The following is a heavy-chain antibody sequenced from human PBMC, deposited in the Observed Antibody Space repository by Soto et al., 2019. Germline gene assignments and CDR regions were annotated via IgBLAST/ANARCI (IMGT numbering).Heavy chain of an antibody. CDR2: ISSSGSTI. Sequence: GGSLRLSCAASGFTFSSYEMNWVRQAPGKGLEWVSYISSSGSTIYYADSVKGRFTISRDNAKNSLYLQMNSLRAEDTAVYYCARSRFLEWLFFDYWGQGTLVTVSS. J-gene: IGHJ4*02. V-gene: IGHV3-48*03. CDR3: ARSRFLEWLFFDY. CDR1: GFTFSSYE. D-gene: IGHD3-3*01.